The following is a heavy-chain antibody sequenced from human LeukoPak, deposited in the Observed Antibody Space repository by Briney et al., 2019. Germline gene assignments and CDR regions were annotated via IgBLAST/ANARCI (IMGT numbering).Heavy chain of an antibody. V-gene: IGHV1-46*01. Sequence: GASVKVSCKASGYTFTSYYMHWVRQAPGQGLEWMGIINPSGGSTSYAQKFQDRVTMTRNTFTSTAYMILSSLTSEDTAVYYCARDYYGSGSYPNWGQGTQVTVSS. CDR3: ARDYYGSGSYPN. J-gene: IGHJ4*02. CDR1: GYTFTSYY. CDR2: INPSGGST. D-gene: IGHD3-10*01.